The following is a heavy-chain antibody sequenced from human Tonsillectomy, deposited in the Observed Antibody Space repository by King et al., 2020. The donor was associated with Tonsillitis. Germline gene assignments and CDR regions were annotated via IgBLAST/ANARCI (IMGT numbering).Heavy chain of an antibody. Sequence: QLVQYGGGVVQPGRSLRLSCAASGFIFSSYGLHWVRQTPGKGLEWVALISHDGSNEYYGDSVKGRFTISRDNSKKTVYLQMNSLRAEDTAVYYCAKASGLYDFWSGYFDYWGQGTLVTVSS. J-gene: IGHJ4*02. D-gene: IGHD3/OR15-3a*01. CDR2: ISHDGSNE. V-gene: IGHV3-30*18. CDR1: GFIFSSYG. CDR3: AKASGLYDFWSGYFDY.